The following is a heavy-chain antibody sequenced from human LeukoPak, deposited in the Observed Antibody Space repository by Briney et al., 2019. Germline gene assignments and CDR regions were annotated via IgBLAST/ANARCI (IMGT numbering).Heavy chain of an antibody. V-gene: IGHV3-21*01. Sequence: GGSLRLSCAASRFTFSSYSMNWVRQAPGKGLEWVSSISSSSSYIYYADSVKGRFTISRDNAKNSLYLQMNSLRAEDTAVYYCACTPTVTTGITLYYYYYMDVWGKGTTVTVSS. CDR3: ACTPTVTTGITLYYYYYMDV. J-gene: IGHJ6*03. CDR2: ISSSSSYI. CDR1: RFTFSSYS. D-gene: IGHD4-17*01.